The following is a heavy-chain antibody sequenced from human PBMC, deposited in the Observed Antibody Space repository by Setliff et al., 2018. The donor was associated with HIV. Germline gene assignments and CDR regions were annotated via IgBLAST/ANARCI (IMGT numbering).Heavy chain of an antibody. CDR1: GFTFSKSA. J-gene: IGHJ4*02. Sequence: ASVKVSCKASGFTFSKSAIHWVRQAPGQRLELMAWINAANGHAKYSQKFQGRVTITRDTSANVAYMELASLKSEDTAVYYCVITKMLYYFDSWGQGTLVTVSS. CDR3: VITKMLYYFDS. D-gene: IGHD2-8*01. CDR2: INAANGHA. V-gene: IGHV1-3*01.